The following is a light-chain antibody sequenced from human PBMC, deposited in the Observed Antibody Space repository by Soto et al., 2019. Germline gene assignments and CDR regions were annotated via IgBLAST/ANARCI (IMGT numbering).Light chain of an antibody. CDR2: GVS. Sequence: EIVLTQSPGTLSLSPGERATLSCRASQSVSSSYLAWYQHKPGQAPRLLISGVSSRATGIPDRFSGSGSGTLFTLTISRLEPEDFALYYCHHYGTSPKTFGQGTKVEIK. V-gene: IGKV3-20*01. CDR3: HHYGTSPKT. J-gene: IGKJ1*01. CDR1: QSVSSSY.